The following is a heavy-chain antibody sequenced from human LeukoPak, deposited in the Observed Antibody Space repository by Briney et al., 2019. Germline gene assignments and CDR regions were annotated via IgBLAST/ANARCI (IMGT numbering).Heavy chain of an antibody. V-gene: IGHV4-61*02. CDR3: AREGASWGFT. D-gene: IGHD2-2*01. CDR2: IQSSGGT. CDR1: GDSISSGRDY. J-gene: IGHJ5*02. Sequence: SETLSLTCTVSGDSISSGRDYWSWIRQPAGNGLEWIGRIQSSGGTEYYPSLKRRVTISVDTAKNQFSLKLTSVPAADTAVYYCAREGASWGFTWGQGTLVTVSS.